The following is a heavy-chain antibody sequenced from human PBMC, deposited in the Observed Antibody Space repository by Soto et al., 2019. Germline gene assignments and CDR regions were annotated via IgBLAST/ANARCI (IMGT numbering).Heavy chain of an antibody. J-gene: IGHJ4*02. V-gene: IGHV4-39*01. CDR1: VESISSSSYC. CDR2: IYYSGRT. CDR3: ARQRTTVVTQAYFDH. Sequence: SETLSLTCIVSVESISSSSYCWGWIRQPPGKGLEWIGSIYYSGRTYCNPSFKSRVTISIDTSKNQFSLKLSSVTATDTAVYYCARQRTTVVTQAYFDHWGQGALVTVSS. D-gene: IGHD2-21*02.